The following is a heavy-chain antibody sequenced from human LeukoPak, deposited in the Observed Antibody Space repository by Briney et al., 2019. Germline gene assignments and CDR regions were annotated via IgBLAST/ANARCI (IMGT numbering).Heavy chain of an antibody. D-gene: IGHD5-12*01. CDR1: GGSISSSSYY. J-gene: IGHJ4*02. Sequence: PSETLSLTRTVSGGSISSSSYYWGWIRQPPGKGLEWIGSIYYSGSTYYNPSLKSRVTISVDTSKNQFSLKLSSVTAADTAVYYCASHLGGGYDIFDYWGQGTLVTVSS. V-gene: IGHV4-39*07. CDR3: ASHLGGGYDIFDY. CDR2: IYYSGST.